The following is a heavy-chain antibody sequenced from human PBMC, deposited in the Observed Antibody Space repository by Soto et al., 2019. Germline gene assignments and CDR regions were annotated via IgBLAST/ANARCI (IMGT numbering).Heavy chain of an antibody. J-gene: IGHJ3*02. D-gene: IGHD6-13*01. CDR3: AREARIAPAGFAFDI. V-gene: IGHV1-2*02. CDR2: INPNSGGT. Sequence: ASVKVSCKASGYTFTGYYMHWVRQAPGQGLEWMGWINPNSGGTNYAQKFQGRVTMTRDTSISTAYMELSRLRSDDTAVYYCAREARIAPAGFAFDIWGQGTMVTVSS. CDR1: GYTFTGYY.